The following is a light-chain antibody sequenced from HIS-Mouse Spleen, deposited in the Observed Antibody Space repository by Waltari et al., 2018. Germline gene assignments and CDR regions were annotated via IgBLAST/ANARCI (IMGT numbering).Light chain of an antibody. CDR3: SSYTSSSTF. Sequence: QSALTQPASVSGSPGPSLTISCTGTSSDVGGYNYVSWYQQHPGKAPKLMIYEVSNRPSGVSNRFSGSKSGNTASLTISGLQAEDEADYYCSSYTSSSTFFGTGTKVTVL. J-gene: IGLJ1*01. CDR1: SSDVGGYNY. CDR2: EVS. V-gene: IGLV2-14*01.